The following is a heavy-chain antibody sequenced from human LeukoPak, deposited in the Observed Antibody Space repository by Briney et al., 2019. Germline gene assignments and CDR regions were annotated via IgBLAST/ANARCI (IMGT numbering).Heavy chain of an antibody. CDR1: GFTFSSYG. J-gene: IGHJ4*02. V-gene: IGHV3-30*18. D-gene: IGHD3-22*01. CDR2: ISYDGNNK. Sequence: GGSLRLSCAASGFTFSSYGMHLVRQAPGKGLEWVAVISYDGNNKFYADSVKGRFTISRDNSKNTLDLQMNSLRAEDTAVYYCAKGHSYDSSGQYSCVEYWGQGTLVTVSS. CDR3: AKGHSYDSSGQYSCVEY.